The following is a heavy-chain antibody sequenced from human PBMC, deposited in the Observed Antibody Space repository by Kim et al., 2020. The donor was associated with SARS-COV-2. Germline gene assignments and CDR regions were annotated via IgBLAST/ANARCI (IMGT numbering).Heavy chain of an antibody. D-gene: IGHD6-19*01. J-gene: IGHJ6*02. CDR1: GGSFSDYY. Sequence: SETLSLTCVVNGGSFSDYYWTWIRQPPGKGLEWIGEVYRSGSTNYNPSLKSRVTMSVDTSKNQFSLKMSSVTAADTAVYYCARGAGTYYYYGVGVWGHGT. CDR2: VYRSGST. CDR3: ARGAGTYYYYGVGV. V-gene: IGHV4-34*01.